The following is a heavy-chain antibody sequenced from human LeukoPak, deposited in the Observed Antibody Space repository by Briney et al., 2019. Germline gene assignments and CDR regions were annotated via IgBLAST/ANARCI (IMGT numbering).Heavy chain of an antibody. CDR3: ARDRGRGGLISAFDI. J-gene: IGHJ3*02. Sequence: ASVKVSCKTSGYTFNDYYIHWVRQAPGQGLEWMGWINPNSGGTNYAQKFQDWVTMTRDTSIGTAYMELRRLRSDDTAVYYCARDRGRGGLISAFDIWGQGTMVTVSS. D-gene: IGHD3-16*01. CDR1: GYTFNDYY. CDR2: INPNSGGT. V-gene: IGHV1-2*04.